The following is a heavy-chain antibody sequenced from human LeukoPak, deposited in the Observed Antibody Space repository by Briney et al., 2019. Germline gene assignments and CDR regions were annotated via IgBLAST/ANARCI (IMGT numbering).Heavy chain of an antibody. V-gene: IGHV1-2*02. CDR1: GYTFTGYY. CDR2: INPNSGDT. Sequence: ASVKVSCKASGYTFTGYYMHWVRQAPGQGLEWMGWINPNSGDTNYAQKFQGRVTMTRDTSISTAYMELSRLRSDDTAVYYCAICSGWFGWFDPWGQGTLVTVSS. CDR3: AICSGWFGWFDP. D-gene: IGHD6-19*01. J-gene: IGHJ5*02.